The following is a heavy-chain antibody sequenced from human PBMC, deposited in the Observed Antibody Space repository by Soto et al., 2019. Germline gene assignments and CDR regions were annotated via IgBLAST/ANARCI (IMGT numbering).Heavy chain of an antibody. J-gene: IGHJ3*02. CDR1: GFTFRSYA. Sequence: GGSLRLSCAASGFTFRSYAMHWVRQAPGKGLECMAVISYDGSNKFYRDSVKGRFTISRDNSKNTLYLQINSLRSEDTAVYYCAREPYGDGAFDIWGQGTMVTVSS. CDR3: AREPYGDGAFDI. V-gene: IGHV3-30-3*01. CDR2: ISYDGSNK. D-gene: IGHD4-17*01.